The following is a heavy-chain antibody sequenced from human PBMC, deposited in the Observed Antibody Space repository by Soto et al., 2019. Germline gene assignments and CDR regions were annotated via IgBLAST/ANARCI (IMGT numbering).Heavy chain of an antibody. V-gene: IGHV3-23*01. J-gene: IGHJ6*02. D-gene: IGHD3-3*01. Sequence: GSPRLSCADSGFAFSSDAMSWVRQAPGKGLEWVSAISGSGGSTYYADSVKGRFTISRDNSKNTLYRQMNSLRAEDTAVYYCAKDRAYSDFWSGSMDVWGQGTTVTVSS. CDR1: GFAFSSDA. CDR3: AKDRAYSDFWSGSMDV. CDR2: ISGSGGST.